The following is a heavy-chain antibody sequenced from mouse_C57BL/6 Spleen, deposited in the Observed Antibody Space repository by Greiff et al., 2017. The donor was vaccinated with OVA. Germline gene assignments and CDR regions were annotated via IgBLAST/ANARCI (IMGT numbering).Heavy chain of an antibody. CDR1: GYTFTDYY. J-gene: IGHJ1*03. CDR2: IYPGSGNT. Sequence: LEESGAELVRPGASVKLSCKASGYTFTDYYINWVKQRPGQGLEWIARIYPGSGNTYYNEKFKGKATLTAEKSSSTAYMQLSSLTSEDSAVYFCARRGLGLGRYWYFDVWGTGTTVTVSS. CDR3: ARRGLGLGRYWYFDV. V-gene: IGHV1-76*01. D-gene: IGHD4-1*01.